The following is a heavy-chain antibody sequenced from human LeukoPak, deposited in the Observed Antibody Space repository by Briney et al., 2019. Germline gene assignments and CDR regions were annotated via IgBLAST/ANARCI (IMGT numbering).Heavy chain of an antibody. CDR1: GFTFYSNG. V-gene: IGHV3-23*01. CDR3: AKRAPMRGKCYCGSGSNPSTPIDY. Sequence: GSLTLKCAASGFTFYSNGRMWLAQAPGMELEWVSDISGSGASTDYADSVKGRFTITRDNSKSTLYLQMNSLRAEDTAVYYCAKRAPMRGKCYCGSGSNPSTPIDYWGQGTLVTVSS. CDR2: ISGSGAST. J-gene: IGHJ4*02. D-gene: IGHD3-10*01.